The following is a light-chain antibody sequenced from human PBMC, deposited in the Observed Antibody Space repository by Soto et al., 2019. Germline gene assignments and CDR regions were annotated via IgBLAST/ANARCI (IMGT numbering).Light chain of an antibody. CDR2: DTS. V-gene: IGLV7-46*01. CDR1: TGPVTSGHY. Sequence: QAVVTQEPSLTVSPGGRVTLTCGSSTGPVTSGHYCNWFQQKPGQAPRTLIFDTSNKHSWTPARFSGSLLGGKAALTLSGAQSEDEADYYCLLAYSGARVFGGGTKLTVL. CDR3: LLAYSGARV. J-gene: IGLJ2*01.